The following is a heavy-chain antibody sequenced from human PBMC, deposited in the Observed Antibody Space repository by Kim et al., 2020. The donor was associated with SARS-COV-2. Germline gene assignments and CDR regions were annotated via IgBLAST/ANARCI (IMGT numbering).Heavy chain of an antibody. CDR3: ARLPNRDYYFDY. J-gene: IGHJ4*02. Sequence: TDSPPFQGQVTIAADKSISTAYLQWSSLKASDTAMYYCARLPNRDYYFDYWGQGTLVTVSS. V-gene: IGHV5-51*01. D-gene: IGHD3-16*01.